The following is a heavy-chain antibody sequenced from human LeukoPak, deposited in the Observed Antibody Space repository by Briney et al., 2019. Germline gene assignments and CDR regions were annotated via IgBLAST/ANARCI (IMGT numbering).Heavy chain of an antibody. D-gene: IGHD3-9*01. J-gene: IGHJ4*02. Sequence: GGSLRLSCAASGFTFTNAWMNWVCQAPGKGLEWVGRIKSKADGETIDYAAPVKGRFTFSRDDSKNRLYLQINGLKSEDTAVYYCSTLTSRYLSDSWGQGTLVTVSS. V-gene: IGHV3-15*07. CDR1: GFTFTNAW. CDR2: IKSKADGETI. CDR3: STLTSRYLSDS.